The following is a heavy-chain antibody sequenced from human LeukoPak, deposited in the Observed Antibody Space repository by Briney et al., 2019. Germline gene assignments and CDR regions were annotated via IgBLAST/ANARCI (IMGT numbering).Heavy chain of an antibody. V-gene: IGHV3-9*01. Sequence: GGSLRLSCAASGFTFDDYAMHWVRQAPGKGLEWVSGISWNSGSIGYADSVKGRFTISRDNAKISLYLQMNSLRAEDTALYYCATSRGFFISWGQGTLVTVSS. J-gene: IGHJ4*02. CDR1: GFTFDDYA. D-gene: IGHD3-10*01. CDR2: ISWNSGSI. CDR3: ATSRGFFIS.